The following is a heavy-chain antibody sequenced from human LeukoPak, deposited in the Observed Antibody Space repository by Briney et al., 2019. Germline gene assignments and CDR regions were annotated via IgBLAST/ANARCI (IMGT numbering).Heavy chain of an antibody. Sequence: PSETLSLTCTVSGGSIRSSYYYWGWIRQPPGKGLEWIGSIYYGGSTYYNPSLKSRVTISVDTSKNQFSLKLRSVTAADTAVYYCALSSGWYRKWGEIFDYWGQGTLVTVSS. D-gene: IGHD6-19*01. V-gene: IGHV4-39*01. J-gene: IGHJ4*02. CDR3: ALSSGWYRKWGEIFDY. CDR2: IYYGGST. CDR1: GGSIRSSYYY.